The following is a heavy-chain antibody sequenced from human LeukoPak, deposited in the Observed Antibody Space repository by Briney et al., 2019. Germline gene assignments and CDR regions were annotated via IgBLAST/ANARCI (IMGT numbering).Heavy chain of an antibody. Sequence: ASVKVSCKASGHTFTSYDINWVRQAPGQGLEWMGWMNPNSGNTGYAQKFQGRVTMTRNTSISTAYMELSSLRSEDTAVYYCARGRFGIRLRVVYDYWGQGTLVTVSS. CDR1: GHTFTSYD. V-gene: IGHV1-8*01. D-gene: IGHD3-3*01. CDR2: MNPNSGNT. J-gene: IGHJ4*02. CDR3: ARGRFGIRLRVVYDY.